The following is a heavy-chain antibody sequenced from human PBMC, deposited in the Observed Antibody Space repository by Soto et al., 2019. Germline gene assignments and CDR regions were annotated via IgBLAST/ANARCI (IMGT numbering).Heavy chain of an antibody. CDR1: GFTFSSYA. J-gene: IGHJ2*01. D-gene: IGHD3-3*01. CDR3: AKDASSGITSFDS. V-gene: IGHV3-23*01. Sequence: EVQLLESGGGLVQPGGSLRLSCAASGFTFSSYAMSWVRQAPGKGLEWVSVVSGSAGSTYYADSVKGRFTISRDNSKNTLYLPMNRLRADDTAVYYCAKDASSGITSFDSWGRGTVVTVSS. CDR2: VSGSAGST.